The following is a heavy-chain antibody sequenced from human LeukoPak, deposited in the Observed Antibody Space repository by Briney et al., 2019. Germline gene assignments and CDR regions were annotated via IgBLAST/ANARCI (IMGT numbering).Heavy chain of an antibody. CDR3: ARDSGGYCGGDCYADYYYMDV. J-gene: IGHJ6*03. D-gene: IGHD2-21*01. CDR1: GFTVSSNY. V-gene: IGHV3-66*02. CDR2: IYSGGST. Sequence: GGSLRLSCAASGFTVSSNYVSWVRQAPGKGLEWVSVIYSGGSTYYADSVKGRFTISRDNSKNTLYLQMNSLRAEDTAVYYCARDSGGYCGGDCYADYYYMDVWGKGTTVTVSS.